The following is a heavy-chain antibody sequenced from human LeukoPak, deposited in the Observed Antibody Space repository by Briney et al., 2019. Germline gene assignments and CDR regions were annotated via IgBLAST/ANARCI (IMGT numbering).Heavy chain of an antibody. D-gene: IGHD3-9*01. CDR2: INWNGGST. CDR3: AGGVRYFDWLLAFDY. J-gene: IGHJ4*02. CDR1: GFTFDDYG. V-gene: IGHV3-20*04. Sequence: PGGSLRLSCAASGFTFDDYGMSWVRQAPGKGLEWVSGINWNGGSTGYADSVKGRFTISRDNAKNSLYLQMNSLRAEDTALYYCAGGVRYFDWLLAFDYWGQGTLVTVSS.